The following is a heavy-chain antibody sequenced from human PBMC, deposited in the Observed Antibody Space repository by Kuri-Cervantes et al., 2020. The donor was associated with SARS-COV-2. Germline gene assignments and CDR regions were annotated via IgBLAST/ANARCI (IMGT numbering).Heavy chain of an antibody. CDR2: IFYSG. V-gene: IGHV4-31*01. CDR1: GGSISSGNDY. D-gene: IGHD3-10*01. CDR3: ARGLNYYGSGQPMSDWFDP. Sequence: SETLSLTCTVSGGSISSGNDYWRWIRQHPGKGLEWSAYIFYSGRDTISVDTSKNQFSLKLSSVTAADTAVYYCARGLNYYGSGQPMSDWFDPWGQGTLVTVSS. J-gene: IGHJ5*02.